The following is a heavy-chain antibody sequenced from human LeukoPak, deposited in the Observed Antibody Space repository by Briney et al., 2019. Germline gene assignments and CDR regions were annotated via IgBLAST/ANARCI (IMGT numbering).Heavy chain of an antibody. CDR1: GFTFSSSD. J-gene: IGHJ4*02. D-gene: IGHD6-19*01. Sequence: GSLRLSCAASGFTFSSSDIHWVRQAPGKGLEWVAFISYDGSDKYYAESVKGRFTVSRDNSKHTLYLQMNSLRVEDTAVYYCAKDRGWCFEYWGQGTLVTVSS. CDR2: ISYDGSDK. CDR3: AKDRGWCFEY. V-gene: IGHV3-30*18.